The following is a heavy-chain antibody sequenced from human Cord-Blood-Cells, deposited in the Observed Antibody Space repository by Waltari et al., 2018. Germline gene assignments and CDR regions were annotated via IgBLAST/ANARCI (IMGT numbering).Heavy chain of an antibody. CDR2: INHSGST. CDR3: ANLFGGGNLHGAFDI. D-gene: IGHD2-15*01. CDR1: GGSFSGYS. V-gene: IGHV4-34*01. Sequence: QVQLQQWGAGLLKPSETLSLTCAVYGGSFSGYSCSWIRQPPGKGLEWIGEINHSGSTNYNPSLKSRITISVDTSKNQFSLKLSSVTAADTAVYYCANLFGGGNLHGAFDIWGQGTMVTVSS. J-gene: IGHJ3*02.